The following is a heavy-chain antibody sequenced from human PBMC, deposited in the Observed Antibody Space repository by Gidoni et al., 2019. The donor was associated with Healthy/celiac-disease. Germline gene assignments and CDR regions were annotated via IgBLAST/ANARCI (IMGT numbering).Heavy chain of an antibody. CDR2: IYYSGST. Sequence: QVQLQESGPGLVKPSQTLSLTCTLSGGSISSGGYYWSWIRQHPGKGLEWIGYIYYSGSTYYNPSLKSRVTISVDTSKNQFSLKLSSVTAADTAVYYCARDYYDSSGQGYFDYWGQGTLVTVSS. J-gene: IGHJ4*02. CDR3: ARDYYDSSGQGYFDY. D-gene: IGHD3-22*01. CDR1: GGSISSGGYY. V-gene: IGHV4-31*03.